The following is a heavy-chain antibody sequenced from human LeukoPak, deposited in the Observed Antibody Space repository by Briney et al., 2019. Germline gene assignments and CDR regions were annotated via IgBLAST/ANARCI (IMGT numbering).Heavy chain of an antibody. CDR1: GFTFDDYA. CDR3: AKGGRSIAVARAHNWFDP. CDR2: ISWNSGSI. V-gene: IGHV3-9*01. D-gene: IGHD6-19*01. Sequence: GGSLRLSCAASGFTFDDYAVHWVRQAPGKGLEWVSGISWNSGSIGYADSVKGRFTISRDNAKNSLYLQMNSLRAEDTALYYCAKGGRSIAVARAHNWFDPWGQGTLVTVSS. J-gene: IGHJ5*02.